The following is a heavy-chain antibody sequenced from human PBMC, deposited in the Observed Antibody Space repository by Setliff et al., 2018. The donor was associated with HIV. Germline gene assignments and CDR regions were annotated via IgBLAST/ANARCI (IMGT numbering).Heavy chain of an antibody. CDR1: GYTFTSYG. CDR2: ISTYNGNT. J-gene: IGHJ4*02. D-gene: IGHD3-10*01. V-gene: IGHV1-18*01. Sequence: ASVKVSCKASGYTFTSYGITWVRQAPGQGLEWMGWISTYNGNTDYAQKLQGRVTMTTDTSSTTAYMDLSSLRSDDTAVYYCARDPLVGPVTMVRGVIPLDYWGQGTLVTVSS. CDR3: ARDPLVGPVTMVRGVIPLDY.